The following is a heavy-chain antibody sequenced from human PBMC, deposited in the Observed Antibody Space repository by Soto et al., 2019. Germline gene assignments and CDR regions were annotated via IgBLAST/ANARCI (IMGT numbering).Heavy chain of an antibody. CDR2: IIPIFGTA. CDR3: ARSESSEFGAANHLSNMDA. J-gene: IGHJ6*04. D-gene: IGHD3-16*01. V-gene: IGHV1-69*06. CDR1: GGTFSSYA. Sequence: SVKVSCKASGGTFSSYAIRWVRQAPGQGLEWMGGIIPIFGTANYAQKFQGRVTITADKSTSTAYMELSSLRSEDTAVYYCARSESSEFGAANHLSNMDALGKGT.